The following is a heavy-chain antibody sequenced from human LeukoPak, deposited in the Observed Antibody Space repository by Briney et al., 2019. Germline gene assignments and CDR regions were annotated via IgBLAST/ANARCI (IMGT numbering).Heavy chain of an antibody. V-gene: IGHV3-9*01. J-gene: IGHJ4*02. Sequence: PGGSLRLSCAASGFTFDDYAMHWVRQAPGKGLEWVSGISWNSGSIGYADSVKGRFTISRDNAKNSLYLQMNSLRAEDTALYYCARVRYSDSSVLTRKRSYYFDYWGQGTLVTVSS. D-gene: IGHD3-22*01. CDR3: ARVRYSDSSVLTRKRSYYFDY. CDR2: ISWNSGSI. CDR1: GFTFDDYA.